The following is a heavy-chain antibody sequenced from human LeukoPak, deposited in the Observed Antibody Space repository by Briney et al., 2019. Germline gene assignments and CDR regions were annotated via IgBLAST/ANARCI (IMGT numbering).Heavy chain of an antibody. J-gene: IGHJ4*02. CDR2: IIPIFGTA. CDR3: ARPAVLYSSPSAFDY. Sequence: SVKVSCKASGGTFSSYAISWVRQAPGQGLEWMGGIIPIFGTANYAQKFQGRVTITTDESTSTAYMELSSLRSEDTAVYYCARPAVLYSSPSAFDYWGQGTLVTVSS. CDR1: GGTFSSYA. V-gene: IGHV1-69*05. D-gene: IGHD6-6*01.